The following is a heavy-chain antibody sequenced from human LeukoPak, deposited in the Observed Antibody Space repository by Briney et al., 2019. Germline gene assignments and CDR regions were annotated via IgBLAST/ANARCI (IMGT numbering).Heavy chain of an antibody. V-gene: IGHV1-2*02. CDR2: INPNSGGT. Sequence: GASVKVSCKASGYTFTGYYMHWVRQAPGQGLEWMGWINPNSGGTNYAQKFQGRVTMTRDTFISTAYMELSRLRSDDTAVYYCARGLIAAAGTFDYWGQGTLVTVSS. CDR1: GYTFTGYY. CDR3: ARGLIAAAGTFDY. D-gene: IGHD6-13*01. J-gene: IGHJ4*02.